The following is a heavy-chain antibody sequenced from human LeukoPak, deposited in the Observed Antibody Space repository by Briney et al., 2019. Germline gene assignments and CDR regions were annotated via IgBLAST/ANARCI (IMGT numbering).Heavy chain of an antibody. CDR3: ARARDGPYYDGMDV. V-gene: IGHV4-59*01. CDR1: GGSISSYY. Sequence: SATLSLTCTVSGGSISSYYWSWIRQPPGKGLEWIGYIYYSGSTNYNPSLKSRVTISVDTSKNQFSLKLSSVTAADTAVYYCARARDGPYYDGMDVWGKGTTVTVSS. J-gene: IGHJ6*04. D-gene: IGHD5-24*01. CDR2: IYYSGST.